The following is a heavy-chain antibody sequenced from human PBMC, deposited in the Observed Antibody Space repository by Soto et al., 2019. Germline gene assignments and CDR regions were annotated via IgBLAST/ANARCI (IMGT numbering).Heavy chain of an antibody. D-gene: IGHD3-22*01. V-gene: IGHV1-18*01. J-gene: IGHJ6*02. CDR3: ARGGYYDSSGSRGYHYYGMDV. Sequence: GASVKVSCKASGYTFSSYAISWVRQAPGQGLEWLGWISPYNDDTKYAQKLQGRVFMTTDTPTKTAHLDLRSLRSDDTAVYYCARGGYYDSSGSRGYHYYGMDVWGQGTTVTVSS. CDR1: GYTFSSYA. CDR2: ISPYNDDT.